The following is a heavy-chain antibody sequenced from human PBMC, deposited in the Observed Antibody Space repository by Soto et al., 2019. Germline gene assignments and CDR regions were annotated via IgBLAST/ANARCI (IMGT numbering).Heavy chain of an antibody. D-gene: IGHD3-22*01. CDR2: INPNSGGT. CDR1: GYTFTGHY. CDR3: ARGTMIVVLNWFDS. J-gene: IGHJ5*01. Sequence: GASVKVSCKASGYTFTGHYVRWVRQAPGQGLEWMGWINPNSGGTNYAQDFQGRVTMTRDTSINTTYMDLSGLRSEDTAVYYCARGTMIVVLNWFDSWGQGTLVTGLL. V-gene: IGHV1-2*02.